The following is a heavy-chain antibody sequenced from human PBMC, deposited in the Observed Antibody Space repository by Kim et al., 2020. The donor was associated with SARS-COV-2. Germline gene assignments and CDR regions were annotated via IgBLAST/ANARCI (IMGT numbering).Heavy chain of an antibody. Sequence: SETLSLTCTVSGGSISSYYWSWIRQPPGKGLEWIGYIYYSGSTNYNPSLKSRVTISVDTSKNQFSLKLSSVTAADTAVYYCARGGQLWPPNYYYYYGMDVWGQGTTVTVSS. CDR3: ARGGQLWPPNYYYYYGMDV. D-gene: IGHD5-18*01. CDR2: IYYSGST. J-gene: IGHJ6*02. CDR1: GGSISSYY. V-gene: IGHV4-59*01.